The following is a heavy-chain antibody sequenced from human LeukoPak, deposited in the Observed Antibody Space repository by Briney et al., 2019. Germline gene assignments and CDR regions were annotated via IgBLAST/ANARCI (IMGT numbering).Heavy chain of an antibody. CDR1: GYTFTSYG. CDR3: ARDRGRTVVTPGPFSSDY. V-gene: IGHV1-18*01. J-gene: IGHJ4*02. Sequence: GASEKVSCKASGYTFTSYGISWVRQAPGQGPEWVGWISACNGNTNYAQKLQGRVTMTTDTSTSTAYMEVRSLRSDDTAVYYCARDRGRTVVTPGPFSSDYWGQGTLVTVSS. D-gene: IGHD4-23*01. CDR2: ISACNGNT.